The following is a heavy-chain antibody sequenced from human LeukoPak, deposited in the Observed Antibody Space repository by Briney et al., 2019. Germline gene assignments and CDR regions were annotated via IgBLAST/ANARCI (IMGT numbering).Heavy chain of an antibody. CDR1: GFTFSGYA. J-gene: IGHJ4*02. V-gene: IGHV3-23*01. CDR3: AKDGSITMIVVVITEFDY. D-gene: IGHD3-22*01. Sequence: GGSLRLSCAASGFTFSGYAMSWVRQAPGKGLEWVSAISGSGGSTYYADSVKGRFTISRDNSKNTLYLQMNSLRAEDTAVYYCAKDGSITMIVVVITEFDYWGQGTLVTVSS. CDR2: ISGSGGST.